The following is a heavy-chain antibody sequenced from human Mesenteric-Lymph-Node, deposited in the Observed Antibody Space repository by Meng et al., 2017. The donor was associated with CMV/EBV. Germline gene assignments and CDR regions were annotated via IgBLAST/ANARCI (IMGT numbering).Heavy chain of an antibody. CDR3: HTPAWDNWNYFDY. J-gene: IGHJ4*02. Sequence: GESLKISCAASGFTFSNAWMSWVRQAPGKGLEWVGRIKSSTDGGTTDYAAAVKGRFTISRDDSKNTLYLQMNNLKTEDTAVYYCHTPAWDNWNYFDYWGQGTLVTVSS. D-gene: IGHD1-20*01. V-gene: IGHV3-15*01. CDR1: GFTFSNAW. CDR2: IKSSTDGGTT.